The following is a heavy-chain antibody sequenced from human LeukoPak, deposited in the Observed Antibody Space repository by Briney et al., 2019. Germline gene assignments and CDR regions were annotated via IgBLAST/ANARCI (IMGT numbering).Heavy chain of an antibody. J-gene: IGHJ4*02. V-gene: IGHV3-30*02. CDR3: ARDRTLYGDYRHFDY. CDR2: IRYDGSNK. CDR1: GFTFSSYG. D-gene: IGHD4-17*01. Sequence: GGSLRLSCAASGFTFSSYGMHWVRQAPGKGLEWVAFIRYDGSNKYYADSVKGRFTISRDNSKNTLYLQMNSLRAEDTAVYYCARDRTLYGDYRHFDYWGQGTLVTVSS.